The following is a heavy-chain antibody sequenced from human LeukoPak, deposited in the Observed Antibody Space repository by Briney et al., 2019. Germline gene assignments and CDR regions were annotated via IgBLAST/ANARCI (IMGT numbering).Heavy chain of an antibody. CDR2: VSHDGSNK. Sequence: GGSLRLSCAASGFPFSSYGMHWVRQAPGKGPEWVAVVSHDGSNKYYEDSVKGRFTISRDNAKNSLYLQMNSLRAEDTAVYYCARSMTERAYWGQGTLVTVSS. D-gene: IGHD2-21*02. CDR3: ARSMTERAY. J-gene: IGHJ4*02. V-gene: IGHV3-30*03. CDR1: GFPFSSYG.